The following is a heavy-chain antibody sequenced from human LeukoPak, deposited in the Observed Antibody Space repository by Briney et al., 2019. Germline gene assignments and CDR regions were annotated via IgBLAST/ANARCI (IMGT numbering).Heavy chain of an antibody. Sequence: LTGGSLRLSCAASGFPFSSYWMHWVRQAPGKGLVWVSRINSDGSSTSYTDSVKGRFTISRDNAKNTVYLQMNSLRAGDTAVYYCARLRSYCGGDCYPYAFDIWGQRKMVTVSS. CDR3: ARLRSYCGGDCYPYAFDI. CDR1: GFPFSSYW. V-gene: IGHV3-74*01. CDR2: INSDGSST. J-gene: IGHJ3*02. D-gene: IGHD2-21*02.